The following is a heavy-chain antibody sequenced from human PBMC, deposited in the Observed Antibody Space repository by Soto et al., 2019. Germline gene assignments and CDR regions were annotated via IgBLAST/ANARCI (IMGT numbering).Heavy chain of an antibody. Sequence: ASVKVSCKASRYTFTGYYMHWVRQAPGQGLEWMGWIDPNSGGTDYAQKFQGRVTMTRDTFISTAYMELSRLRVDDTAVYYCARVMSGSYLGHGYYFDYWGQGTLVTVSS. J-gene: IGHJ4*02. D-gene: IGHD1-26*01. CDR3: ARVMSGSYLGHGYYFDY. V-gene: IGHV1-2*02. CDR1: RYTFTGYY. CDR2: IDPNSGGT.